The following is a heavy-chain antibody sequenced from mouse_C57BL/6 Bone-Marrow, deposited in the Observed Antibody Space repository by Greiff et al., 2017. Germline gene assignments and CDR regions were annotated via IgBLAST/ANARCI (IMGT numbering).Heavy chain of an antibody. Sequence: QVQLKESGPGLVQPSQSLSITCTVSGFSLTSYGVHWVRQSPGKGLEWLGVIWSGGSTAYNAAFISRLSISKDNSKSQVYFKMNSLQSDDTAIYYCASTTVYYAMDYWGQGTSVTVSS. CDR2: IWSGGST. CDR3: ASTTVYYAMDY. CDR1: GFSLTSYG. J-gene: IGHJ4*01. V-gene: IGHV2-2*01. D-gene: IGHD1-1*01.